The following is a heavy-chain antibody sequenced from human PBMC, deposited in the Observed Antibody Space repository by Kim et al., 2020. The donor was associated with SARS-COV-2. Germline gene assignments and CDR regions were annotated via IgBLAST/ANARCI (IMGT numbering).Heavy chain of an antibody. CDR3: AKGYYCTTTTCYAY. CDR2: IRGTDGST. D-gene: IGHD2-2*01. CDR1: GFTFNTYD. Sequence: GGSLRLSCPAFGFTFNTYDMYWVRQAPGKGLQCVSTIRGTDGSTYYADSVKGRFTISRDNSKNTLYLQMNSLRAEDTAVYYCAKGYYCTTTTCYAYWGQGTLVTVSS. V-gene: IGHV3-23*01. J-gene: IGHJ4*02.